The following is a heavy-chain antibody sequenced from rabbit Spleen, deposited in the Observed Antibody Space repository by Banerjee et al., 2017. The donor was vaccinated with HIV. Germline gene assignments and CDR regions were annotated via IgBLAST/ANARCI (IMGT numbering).Heavy chain of an antibody. CDR3: ARDLAGVIGWNFYL. V-gene: IGHV1S45*01. D-gene: IGHD4-1*01. Sequence: QEQLVESGGGLVQPEGSLTLTCKASGFDFSSSYYMYWVRQAPGKGLEWIASIAAGSSGSTWYASWAKGRFTISKTSSTTVTLQMTSLTAADTATYFCARDLAGVIGWNFYLWGQWTLVTVS. CDR2: IAAGSSGST. CDR1: GFDFSSSYY. J-gene: IGHJ6*01.